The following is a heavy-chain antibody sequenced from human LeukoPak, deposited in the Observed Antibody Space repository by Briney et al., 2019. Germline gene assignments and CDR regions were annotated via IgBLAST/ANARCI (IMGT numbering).Heavy chain of an antibody. CDR3: ASVSSSGWYRPDY. CDR1: GGSFSGYY. CDR2: INHSGST. J-gene: IGHJ4*02. Sequence: LKPSETLSLTCAVYGGSFSGYYWSWIRQPPGKGLEWIGEINHSGSTNYNPSLKSRVTISVDTSKNQFSLKLSSVTAADTAMYYCASVSSSGWYRPDYWGQGTLVTVSS. V-gene: IGHV4-34*01. D-gene: IGHD6-19*01.